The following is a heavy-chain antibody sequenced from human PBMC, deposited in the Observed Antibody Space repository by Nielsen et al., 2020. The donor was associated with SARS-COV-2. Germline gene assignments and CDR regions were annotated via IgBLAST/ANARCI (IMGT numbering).Heavy chain of an antibody. CDR3: ARGPAPEAVGATGEYYFYYYGMDV. D-gene: IGHD3-10*01. CDR2: ISYDGSNK. J-gene: IGHJ6*02. Sequence: WIRQPPGKGLEWVAVISYDGSNKYYADSVKGRFTISRDNSKNTLYLQMNSLRAEDTAVYYCARGPAPEAVGATGEYYFYYYGMDVWGQGTTVTVSS. V-gene: IGHV3-30*04.